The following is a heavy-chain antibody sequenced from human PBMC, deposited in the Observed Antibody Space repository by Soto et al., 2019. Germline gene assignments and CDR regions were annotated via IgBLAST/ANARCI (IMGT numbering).Heavy chain of an antibody. V-gene: IGHV3-7*01. J-gene: IGHJ4*01. Sequence: GGSLRLSCVVSGFTFNEYWMTWVRQAPGKGLEWVANIRQNGSDTFYVDSVKGRFTISRDNAKNSLYLQMNNLRVEDTAFYYCARGLTAHSYWGHGTLVTISS. CDR2: IRQNGSDT. CDR3: ARGLTAHSY. CDR1: GFTFNEYW. D-gene: IGHD5-18*01.